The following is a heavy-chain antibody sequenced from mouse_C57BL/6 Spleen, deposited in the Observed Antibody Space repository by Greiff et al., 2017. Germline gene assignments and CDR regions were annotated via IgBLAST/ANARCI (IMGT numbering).Heavy chain of an antibody. V-gene: IGHV1-54*01. CDR1: GYAFTNYL. CDR3: ARGLGRAMDY. J-gene: IGHJ4*01. D-gene: IGHD4-1*01. CDR2: INPGSGGT. Sequence: QVQLLQSGAELVRPGTSVKVSCKASGYAFTNYLIEWVKQRPGQGLEWIGVINPGSGGTNYTEKFKGKATLTADKSYSTAYMQLSSLTSEDSAVYFCARGLGRAMDYWGQGTSVTVSS.